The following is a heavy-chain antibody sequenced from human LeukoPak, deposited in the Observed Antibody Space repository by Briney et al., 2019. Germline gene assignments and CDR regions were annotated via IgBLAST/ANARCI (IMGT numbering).Heavy chain of an antibody. D-gene: IGHD2-8*01. CDR2: IIPILGIA. Sequence: VASLKLSCKASGGTFSSYTISWVRQAPGQGLEWVGRIIPILGIANYAQKFQGRVTITADKSTITAYIELSSLRTEDTAVYYCARKKSGQCCYYFYYWGQGTLVTASS. V-gene: IGHV1-69*02. CDR3: ARKKSGQCCYYFYY. J-gene: IGHJ4*02. CDR1: GGTFSSYT.